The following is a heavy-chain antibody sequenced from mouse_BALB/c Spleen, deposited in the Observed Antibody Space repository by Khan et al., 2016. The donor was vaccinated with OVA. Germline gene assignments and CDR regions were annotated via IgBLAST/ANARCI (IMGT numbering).Heavy chain of an antibody. CDR3: ARDGAYYRNDGWFAY. CDR2: INPSSGYN. CDR1: GYTFTSYT. Sequence: VQLQESGAELARPGASVKMSCKASGYTFTSYTIHWIKKRPGQGLEWIGYINPSSGYNNYNQKFKDKATLTADKSSTTAYMQLSSLTSDDSAVYYCARDGAYYRNDGWFAYWGQGTLVTVSA. J-gene: IGHJ3*01. D-gene: IGHD2-14*01. V-gene: IGHV1-4*01.